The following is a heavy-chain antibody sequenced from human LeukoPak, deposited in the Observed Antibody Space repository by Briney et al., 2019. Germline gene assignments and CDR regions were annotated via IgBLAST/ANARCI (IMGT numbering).Heavy chain of an antibody. CDR2: INPSGGST. V-gene: IGHV1-46*01. D-gene: IGHD5-24*01. CDR1: GYTFTSYY. CDR3: ARGMATIRFDY. Sequence: ASVKVSCKASGYTFTSYYMHWVRQAPGQGLEWMGIINPSGGSTSYAQKFQGRVTMTRDTSISTAYMELSRLRSDDTAVYYCARGMATIRFDYWGQGTLVTVSS. J-gene: IGHJ4*02.